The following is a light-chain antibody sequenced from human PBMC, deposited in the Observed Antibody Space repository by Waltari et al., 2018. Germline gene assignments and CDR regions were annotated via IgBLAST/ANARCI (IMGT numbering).Light chain of an antibody. CDR1: QSVGSN. CDR3: QHYNIWPPGYT. CDR2: GAS. Sequence: NVLTQSPGTLSLSPGERATLPCRASQSVGSNVAWYQQKPGQAPRLLIYGASTRATVIPARFSGSGSGTEFTLTISSLQSEDFAVYYCQHYNIWPPGYTFGQGTKLEIK. J-gene: IGKJ2*01. V-gene: IGKV3-15*01.